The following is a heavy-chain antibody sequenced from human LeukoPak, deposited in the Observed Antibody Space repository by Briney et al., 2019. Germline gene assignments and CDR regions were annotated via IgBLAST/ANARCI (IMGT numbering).Heavy chain of an antibody. J-gene: IGHJ4*02. CDR1: GYSFITYG. Sequence: GALVKVSCKASGYSFITYGISWVRQAPGQGLEWMGWISAYNGNTNYAQKLQGRVTMTTDTSTSTAYMELRSLRSDDTAVYYCARGYYGDYEDYWGQGTLVTVSS. CDR3: ARGYYGDYEDY. CDR2: ISAYNGNT. V-gene: IGHV1-18*01. D-gene: IGHD4-17*01.